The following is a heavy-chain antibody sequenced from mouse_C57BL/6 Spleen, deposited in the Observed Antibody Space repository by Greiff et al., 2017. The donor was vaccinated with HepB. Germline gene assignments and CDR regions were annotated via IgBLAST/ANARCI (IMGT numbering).Heavy chain of an antibody. CDR3: ARDYYGSPLDY. CDR1: GFTFSSYA. J-gene: IGHJ2*01. Sequence: EVQLVESGGGLVKPGGSLKLSCAASGFTFSSYAMSWVRQTPEKRLEWVATISDGGSYTYYPDNVKGRFTISRDNAKNNLYLQMGHLKSEDTAMYYCARDYYGSPLDYGGQGTTLTVSS. V-gene: IGHV5-4*01. CDR2: ISDGGSYT. D-gene: IGHD1-1*01.